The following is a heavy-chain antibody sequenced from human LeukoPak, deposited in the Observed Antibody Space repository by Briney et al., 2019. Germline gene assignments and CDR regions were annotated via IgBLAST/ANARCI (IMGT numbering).Heavy chain of an antibody. V-gene: IGHV4-34*01. CDR3: ARARKRLHYSYGMDV. CDR1: GGSFSGYY. J-gene: IGHJ6*02. CDR2: INHSGST. Sequence: SETLSLTCAVDGGSFSGYYWSWIRQPPGKGLEWIGEINHSGSTNYNPSLKSRVTISVDTSKTQSSLKLSSVPAADTAVYYCARARKRLHYSYGMDVWGQGTTVTVSS.